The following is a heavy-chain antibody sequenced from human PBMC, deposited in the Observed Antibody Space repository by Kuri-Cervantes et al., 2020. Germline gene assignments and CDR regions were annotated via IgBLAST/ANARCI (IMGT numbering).Heavy chain of an antibody. D-gene: IGHD3-10*01. Sequence: ASVKVSCKASGYTFTSYDINWVRQATGQGLEWMGWMNPNSGNTGYAQKFQGRVTMTRNTSISTAYMELSSLRSEDTAVYYCARVGTMRSGSYYYPSPYWGQGTLVTVSS. CDR1: GYTFTSYD. CDR2: MNPNSGNT. V-gene: IGHV1-8*01. J-gene: IGHJ4*02. CDR3: ARVGTMRSGSYYYPSPY.